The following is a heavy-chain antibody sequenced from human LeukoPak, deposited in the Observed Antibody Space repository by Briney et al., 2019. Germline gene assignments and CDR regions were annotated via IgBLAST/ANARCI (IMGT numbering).Heavy chain of an antibody. CDR3: ARHVRPIASSWDQFNFDY. D-gene: IGHD6-13*01. V-gene: IGHV1-18*01. CDR1: GYIFTTYG. Sequence: GASVKVSCKASGYIFTTYGITWVRQAPGQGLEWMGWISVYNDNTYYSQKLQGRVTMTTDTSTSTAYMELRSLRSDDTAVYYCARHVRPIASSWDQFNFDYWGQGTLVTVSS. J-gene: IGHJ4*02. CDR2: ISVYNDNT.